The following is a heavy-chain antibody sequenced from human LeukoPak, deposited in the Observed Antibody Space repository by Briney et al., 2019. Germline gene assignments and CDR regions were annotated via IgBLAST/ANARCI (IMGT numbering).Heavy chain of an antibody. Sequence: NSSETLSLTCSVFGGSISSYYWTWVRQPAGKGLEWIGRVYTTRTTNFNPSLKSRLSMSVDASKKQLYMTLNYVTAADTAVYFCATASGAGGFLHRWGQGILVSVSS. CDR1: GGSISSYY. D-gene: IGHD1-26*01. V-gene: IGHV4-4*07. CDR3: ATASGAGGFLHR. CDR2: VYTTRTT. J-gene: IGHJ4*02.